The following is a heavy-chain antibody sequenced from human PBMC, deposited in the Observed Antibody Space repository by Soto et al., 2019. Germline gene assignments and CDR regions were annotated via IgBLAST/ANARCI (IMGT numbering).Heavy chain of an antibody. Sequence: SLRLSCAASGFTFSSYGMHWVRQAPGKGLEWVAVISYDGSNKYYADSVKGRFTISRDNSKNTLYLQMNSLRAEDTAVYYCAKEGGGSGSCEGGYYFDYLGQGTLGTSPQ. CDR3: AKEGGGSGSCEGGYYFDY. J-gene: IGHJ4*02. CDR2: ISYDGSNK. V-gene: IGHV3-30*18. D-gene: IGHD1-26*01. CDR1: GFTFSSYG.